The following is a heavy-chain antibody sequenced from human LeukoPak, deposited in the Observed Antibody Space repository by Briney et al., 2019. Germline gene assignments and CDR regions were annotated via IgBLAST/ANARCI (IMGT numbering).Heavy chain of an antibody. J-gene: IGHJ4*02. Sequence: GWSVSLSCGGSVDFRMQWVRQGPGKPLAGASRIKTEGSRTSNSDSVKGRFTISHENAQNTLYLQMDRPRAEDTAVYYCGRGDGVIMKYWGQGTLVTVSS. V-gene: IGHV3-74*01. D-gene: IGHD3-10*01. CDR2: IKTEGSRT. CDR1: VDFR. CDR3: GRGDGVIMKY.